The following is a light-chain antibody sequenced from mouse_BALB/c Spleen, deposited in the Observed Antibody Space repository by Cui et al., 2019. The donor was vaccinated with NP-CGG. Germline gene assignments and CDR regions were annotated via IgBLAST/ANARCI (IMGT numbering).Light chain of an antibody. CDR3: ALWYSNHWV. J-gene: IGLJ1*01. CDR1: TGAVTTNNY. CDR2: GTN. V-gene: IGLV1*01. Sequence: QAVATQESALTTSPGETVTLTCRSNTGAVTTNNYANWVQEKPDHLFTGLIGGTNNRAPGVPARFSGSLIGDKAALTITGAQTGDEAIYFCALWYSNHWVFGGGTKLTVL.